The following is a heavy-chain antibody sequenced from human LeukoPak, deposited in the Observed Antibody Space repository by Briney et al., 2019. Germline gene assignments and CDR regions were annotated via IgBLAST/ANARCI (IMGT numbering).Heavy chain of an antibody. CDR2: ISGSGGST. V-gene: IGHV3-23*01. Sequence: PGGSLRLSCTASGFTFSSYAMSWVRQAPGKGLEWVSAISGSGGSTYYAGSVKGRFTISRDNSKNTLYLQMNSLRAEDTAVYYCAKGVLRYFDWLLSHDAFDIWGQGTMVTVSS. CDR3: AKGVLRYFDWLLSHDAFDI. D-gene: IGHD3-9*01. CDR1: GFTFSSYA. J-gene: IGHJ3*02.